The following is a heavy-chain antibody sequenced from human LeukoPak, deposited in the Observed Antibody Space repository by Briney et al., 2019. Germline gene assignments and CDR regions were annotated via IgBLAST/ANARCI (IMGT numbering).Heavy chain of an antibody. CDR3: ATGYSSGWTWYNWFDP. CDR1: GYTLTELS. D-gene: IGHD6-19*01. CDR2: FDPEDGET. V-gene: IGHV1-24*01. J-gene: IGHJ5*02. Sequence: ASVKVSCKVSGYTLTELSMHWVRQAPGKGLEWMGGFDPEDGETIYAQKFQGRVTKTEDTSTDTAYMELSSLRSEDTAVYYCATGYSSGWTWYNWFDPWGQGTLVTVSS.